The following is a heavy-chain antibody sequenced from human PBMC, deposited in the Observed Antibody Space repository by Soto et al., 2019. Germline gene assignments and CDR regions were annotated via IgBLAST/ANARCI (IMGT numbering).Heavy chain of an antibody. CDR2: TVSGGST. Sequence: EVQLVASGGGLVQPGGSLRVSCAASGLTVSNNSMNWVRQAPGTGLEWVSITVSGGSTYYADSVKGRFTISRDNSKNTLHLQMNSLTAEDTAVYYCARAGVYSIANMDVWGQGATVTVSS. J-gene: IGHJ6*02. D-gene: IGHD6-13*01. CDR3: ARAGVYSIANMDV. V-gene: IGHV3-66*01. CDR1: GLTVSNNS.